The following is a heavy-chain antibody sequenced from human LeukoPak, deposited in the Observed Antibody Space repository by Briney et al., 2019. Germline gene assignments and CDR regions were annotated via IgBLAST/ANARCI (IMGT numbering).Heavy chain of an antibody. CDR3: ARLDSSYDY. V-gene: IGHV4-39*01. D-gene: IGHD6-19*01. CDR2: IYYTGNT. CDR1: GGSISSSSYY. J-gene: IGHJ4*02. Sequence: SETLSLTCTVSGGSISSSSYYWGWIRQPPGKGLEWIGSIYYTGNTYYNPSLKSLVTISVDTSKNQFSLKLCFVTAADTAVYYCARLDSSYDYWGQGTLVTVSS.